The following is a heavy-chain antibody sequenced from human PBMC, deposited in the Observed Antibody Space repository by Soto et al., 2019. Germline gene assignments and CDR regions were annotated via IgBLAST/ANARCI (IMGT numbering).Heavy chain of an antibody. J-gene: IGHJ6*02. V-gene: IGHV1-18*01. CDR2: ISAYNGNT. CDR1: GYTFTSYG. CDR3: ARGHVLRFLEWLPHYYYGTDV. Sequence: ASVKVSCKASGYTFTSYGISWVRQAPGQGLEWMGWISAYNGNTNYAQKLQGRVTMTTDTSTSTAYMELRSLRSDDTAVYYCARGHVLRFLEWLPHYYYGTDVWGQGTTVTVSS. D-gene: IGHD3-3*01.